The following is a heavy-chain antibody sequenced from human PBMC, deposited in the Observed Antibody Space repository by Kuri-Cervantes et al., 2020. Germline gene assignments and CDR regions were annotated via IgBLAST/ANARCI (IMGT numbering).Heavy chain of an antibody. J-gene: IGHJ4*02. CDR1: GFTFSSYS. CDR3: ARDSYDSSGTEDY. CDR2: ISSSSSYI. V-gene: IGHV3-21*03. Sequence: GESLKISCAASGFTFSSYSMNWVRQAPGKGLEWVSSISSSSSYIYYADSVKGRFTISRDNAKNSLYLQMNSLRAEDTAVYYCARDSYDSSGTEDYWGQGTLVTVSS. D-gene: IGHD3-22*01.